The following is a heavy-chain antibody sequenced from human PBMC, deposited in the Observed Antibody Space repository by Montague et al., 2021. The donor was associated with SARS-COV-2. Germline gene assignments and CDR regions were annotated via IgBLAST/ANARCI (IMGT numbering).Heavy chain of an antibody. Sequence: TLSLTCTVSGGSISTSSYHWTWIPQPAGKGLEWIGRIFATGNTNSNPSIKSRVTMSVDPSKNQFSLNLSSVTAADNAVYYCASQEGVVVPADQEDDYYYGMDFWGQVTPVTVS. CDR1: GGSISTSSYH. CDR2: IFATGNT. CDR3: ASQEGVVVPADQEDDYYYGMDF. V-gene: IGHV4-61*02. D-gene: IGHD2-2*01. J-gene: IGHJ6*02.